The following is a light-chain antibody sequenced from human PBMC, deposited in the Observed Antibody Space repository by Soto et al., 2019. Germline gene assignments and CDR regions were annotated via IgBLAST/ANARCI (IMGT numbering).Light chain of an antibody. CDR2: GNS. J-gene: IGLJ1*01. CDR1: SSNIGAGYD. CDR3: QSYDSSLSV. Sequence: QSVLTQPPSVSGAPGQRVTISCTGSSSNIGAGYDVHWYQQLPGTAPKLLLYGNSNRPSGVPDRFSGSKSGTSASLAITGLLDEDEADHYRQSYDSSLSVFGTGTKLTVL. V-gene: IGLV1-40*01.